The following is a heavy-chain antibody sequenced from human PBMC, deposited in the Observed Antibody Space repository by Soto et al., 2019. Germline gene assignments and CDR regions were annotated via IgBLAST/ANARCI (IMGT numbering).Heavy chain of an antibody. V-gene: IGHV3-11*05. CDR2: VSGSSDKT. Sequence: QVQLVESGGGLVKPGGSLRLSCAASGFTFSDYYMNWIRQAPGKGLEWVSNVSGSSDKTHYVDSVKGRFTISRDNAMKSVYLEISKMRSEYSAVNYCASDTIMSWGQRTVVTVYS. J-gene: IGHJ4*02. D-gene: IGHD3-10*01. CDR3: ASDTIMS. CDR1: GFTFSDYY.